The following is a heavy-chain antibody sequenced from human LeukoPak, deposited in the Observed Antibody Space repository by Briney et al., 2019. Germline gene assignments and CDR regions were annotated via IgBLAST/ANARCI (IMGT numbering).Heavy chain of an antibody. D-gene: IGHD6-13*01. CDR1: GFTFSSYT. J-gene: IGHJ6*02. CDR3: AKSGVGAAADPYGMDV. V-gene: IGHV3-21*01. Sequence: GRSLRLSCAPSGFTFSSYTMNWVRQAPGKGLEWVSSISSSSSYIYYADSVKGRFTISRDNAKNSLYLQMNSLRAEDTAVYYCAKSGVGAAADPYGMDVGGQGTTVTVS. CDR2: ISSSSSYI.